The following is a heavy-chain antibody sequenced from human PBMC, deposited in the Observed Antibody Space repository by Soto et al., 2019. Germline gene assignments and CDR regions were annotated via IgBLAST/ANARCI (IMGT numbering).Heavy chain of an antibody. Sequence: ASVKVSCKASGGTFSSYAISWVRQAPGQGLEWMGGIIPIFGTANYAQKFQGRVTITADESTSTAYMELSSLRSEDTAVYYCARDRGGGQPYDYWGQGTLVTVSS. J-gene: IGHJ4*02. V-gene: IGHV1-69*13. CDR1: GGTFSSYA. D-gene: IGHD2-15*01. CDR3: ARDRGGGQPYDY. CDR2: IIPIFGTA.